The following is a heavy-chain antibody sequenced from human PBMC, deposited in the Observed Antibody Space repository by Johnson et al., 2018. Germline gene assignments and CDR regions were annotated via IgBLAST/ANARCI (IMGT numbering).Heavy chain of an antibody. CDR1: GFTFSNAR. CDR3: ARGSLVGGTSWFAFDL. Sequence: VQLVESGGGLVKXGGSLRLSCAASGFTFSNARMNWVRQAPGQGLEWVSVLYRGGHTYYADSVKGRFTISRDNSKNTLYLQMDSLRAEDTALYYGARGSLVGGTSWFAFDLWGQGTMVTVAS. J-gene: IGHJ3*01. D-gene: IGHD1-26*01. CDR2: LYRGGHT. V-gene: IGHV3-53*01.